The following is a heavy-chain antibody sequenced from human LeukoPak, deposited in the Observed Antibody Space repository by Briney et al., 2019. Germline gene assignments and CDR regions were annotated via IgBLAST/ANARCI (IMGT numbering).Heavy chain of an antibody. J-gene: IGHJ3*02. Sequence: ASVKLCCKASGGTFSSYAISWVRQAPGQGLEWMGGIIPIFGTANYAQKFQGRVTITTDESTSTAYMELSSLRSEDTAVYYCARDGSAGAFDIWGQGTMVTVSS. CDR3: ARDGSAGAFDI. CDR2: IIPIFGTA. CDR1: GGTFSSYA. V-gene: IGHV1-69*05. D-gene: IGHD3-10*01.